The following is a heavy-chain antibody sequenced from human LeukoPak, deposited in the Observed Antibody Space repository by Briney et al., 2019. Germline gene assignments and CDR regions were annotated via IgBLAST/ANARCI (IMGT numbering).Heavy chain of an antibody. CDR3: AKDRSIGTYYTFDH. D-gene: IGHD1-26*01. CDR1: GFTFNNYV. V-gene: IGHV3-23*01. Sequence: SGGSLRLSCAASGFTFNNYVMTWVRQAPGKGLEWASSISASAAMTYYADSVRGRFTVSRDNSNNTLYLQMSSLTAADTAVYYCAKDRSIGTYYTFDHWGQGTLVTVSS. CDR2: ISASAAMT. J-gene: IGHJ4*02.